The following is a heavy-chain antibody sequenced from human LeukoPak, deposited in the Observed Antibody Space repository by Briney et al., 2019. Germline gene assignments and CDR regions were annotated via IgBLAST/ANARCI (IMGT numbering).Heavy chain of an antibody. CDR3: ARDFPAPIYYDSSGRTAFDI. CDR2: IYTSGST. J-gene: IGHJ3*02. D-gene: IGHD3-22*01. CDR1: GGSISSYY. Sequence: SETLSLTCTVSGGSISSYYWSWIRQPAGKGLEWIGRIYTSGSTSYNPSLKSRVTMSVDTSKNQFSLKLSSVTAADTAVYYCARDFPAPIYYDSSGRTAFDIWGQGTMVTVSS. V-gene: IGHV4-4*07.